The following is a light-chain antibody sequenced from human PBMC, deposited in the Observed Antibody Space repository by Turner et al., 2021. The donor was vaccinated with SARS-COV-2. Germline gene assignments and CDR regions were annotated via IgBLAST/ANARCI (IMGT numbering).Light chain of an antibody. Sequence: DIVMTQSPDSLAVSLGERATINCKSSQSLLSSSDYRNYLVWYQQKPRQPPKLLSSWASTREFGVPDRFSGSGSGTDFTLTIDSLQADDVAVYYCQQCYSAPLTFGGGTKVEIK. V-gene: IGKV4-1*01. CDR1: QSLLSSSDYRNY. CDR3: QQCYSAPLT. CDR2: WAS. J-gene: IGKJ4*01.